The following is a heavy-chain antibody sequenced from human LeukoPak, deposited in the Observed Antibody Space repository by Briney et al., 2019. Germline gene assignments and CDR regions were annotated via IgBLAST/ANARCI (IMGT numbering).Heavy chain of an antibody. CDR1: GFTFSTYT. CDR3: ARGLDSVTWGPFDI. V-gene: IGHV3-23*01. Sequence: GGSLRLSCAASGFTFSTYTMSWVRQAPGKGLEWVSAINTGGGTSSVDSVKGRFTISRDNSESTLYLQMSSLRAEDTAVYYCARGLDSVTWGPFDIWGQGTVVTVSS. CDR2: INTGGGT. D-gene: IGHD2-2*03. J-gene: IGHJ3*02.